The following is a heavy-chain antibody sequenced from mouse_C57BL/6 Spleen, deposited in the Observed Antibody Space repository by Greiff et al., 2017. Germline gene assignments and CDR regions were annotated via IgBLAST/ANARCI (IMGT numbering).Heavy chain of an antibody. CDR1: GFNFKDYY. D-gene: IGHD1-1*01. CDR3: SKKYGSSGSLCAY. Sequence: VLLQQSGAELVKPGASVKLSCTASGFNFKDYYMHWVKQRTEKGLEWIGRIDPEDGETKYARKFQGKGTITADTSSNTAYLQLSSLTSEDTAVYYCSKKYGSSGSLCAYWGQGTLVTVSA. J-gene: IGHJ3*01. CDR2: IDPEDGET. V-gene: IGHV14-2*01.